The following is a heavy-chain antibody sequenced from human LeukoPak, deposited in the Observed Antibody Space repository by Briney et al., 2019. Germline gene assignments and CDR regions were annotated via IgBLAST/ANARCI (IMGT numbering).Heavy chain of an antibody. Sequence: SETLSLTCTVSGGSISSYYWSWIRQPPGKGLEWIGYIYYSGSTNYNPSLKSRVTISVDTSKNQFSLKLSSVTAADTAVYYCASTAGRYCNSTSCPNFNWFDPWGQGTLVTVSS. CDR1: GGSISSYY. J-gene: IGHJ5*02. D-gene: IGHD2-2*01. V-gene: IGHV4-59*01. CDR3: ASTAGRYCNSTSCPNFNWFDP. CDR2: IYYSGST.